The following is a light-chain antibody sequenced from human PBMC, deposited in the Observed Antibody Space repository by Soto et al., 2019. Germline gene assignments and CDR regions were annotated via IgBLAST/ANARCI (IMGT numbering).Light chain of an antibody. Sequence: DIQMTQSPSTLSASVGDSVTITCRASQLISSWLAWYQQKPGQAPKLLIYKASRLERGVPSRFSGSASGTEFTLTSTSLQVVDFANYYCHQYDTYWTFGQGIKLDIK. CDR1: QLISSW. CDR2: KAS. V-gene: IGKV1-5*03. CDR3: HQYDTYWT. J-gene: IGKJ1*01.